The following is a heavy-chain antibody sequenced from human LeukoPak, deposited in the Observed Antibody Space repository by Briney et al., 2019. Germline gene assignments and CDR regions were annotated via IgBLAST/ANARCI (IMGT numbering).Heavy chain of an antibody. CDR3: ATSGVATMGPNDY. Sequence: ASVKVSCKASGYTFNGYYMHWVRQAPGQGLEWMGWINPNSGGTNYAQKFQGRVTMSRDTSISTAYMELTRLTSDDTAMYYCATSGVATMGPNDYWGQGTLVTVSS. V-gene: IGHV1-2*02. CDR1: GYTFNGYY. D-gene: IGHD5-12*01. CDR2: INPNSGGT. J-gene: IGHJ4*02.